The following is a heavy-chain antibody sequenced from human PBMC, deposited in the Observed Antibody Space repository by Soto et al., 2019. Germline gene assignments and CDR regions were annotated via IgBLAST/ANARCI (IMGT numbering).Heavy chain of an antibody. J-gene: IGHJ6*02. V-gene: IGHV1-24*01. Sequence: ASVKVSCKVSGYTLTELSMHWVRQAPGKGLEWIGGFDPEDGETIYAQKFQGRVTMTEDTSTDTAYMELSSLRSEDTAVYYCATYIVVVPAASYYYYGMDVWGQGTTVTVSS. CDR2: FDPEDGET. CDR1: GYTLTELS. CDR3: ATYIVVVPAASYYYYGMDV. D-gene: IGHD2-2*01.